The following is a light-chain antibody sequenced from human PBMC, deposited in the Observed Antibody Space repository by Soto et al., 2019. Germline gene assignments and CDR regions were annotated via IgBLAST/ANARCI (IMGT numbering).Light chain of an antibody. J-gene: IGLJ1*01. V-gene: IGLV2-14*01. CDR3: SSYTSSSTYV. CDR2: DVT. Sequence: QSALAQPASVSGSPGQSITISCTGTRSDVGGYNYVYWHQQHPGKAPKLMIYDVTNRPSGVSDRFSGSKSGNTASLTISGLQAEDEADYNCSSYTSSSTYVFGAGTKVTVL. CDR1: RSDVGGYNY.